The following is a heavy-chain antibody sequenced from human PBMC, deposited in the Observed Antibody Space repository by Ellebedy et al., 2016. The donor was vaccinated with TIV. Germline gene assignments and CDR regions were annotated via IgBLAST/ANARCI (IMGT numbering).Heavy chain of an antibody. CDR1: GFTFSDYG. D-gene: IGHD3-22*01. V-gene: IGHV3-30*02. Sequence: GESLKISCAASGFTFSDYGMHWVRQAPGKGLEWVAFMRYDGSNKYYADSVKGRFTISRDNSKNTLSLRMNSLRAEDKAVYYCAKFPYYYDSIGYSFWGQGTLVTVSS. CDR2: MRYDGSNK. J-gene: IGHJ4*02. CDR3: AKFPYYYDSIGYSF.